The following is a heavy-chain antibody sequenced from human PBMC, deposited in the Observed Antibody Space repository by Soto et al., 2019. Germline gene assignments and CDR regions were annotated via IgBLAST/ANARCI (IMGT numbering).Heavy chain of an antibody. Sequence: SVKVSCKASGGTFSSYAISWVRQAPGQGLEWMGGIIPIFGTANYAQKFQGRVTITADESTSTAYMELSSLRSEDTAVYYCARDKGIVVVPAAMPNNWFDPWGQGTLVPVSS. CDR2: IIPIFGTA. CDR1: GGTFSSYA. D-gene: IGHD2-2*01. J-gene: IGHJ5*02. CDR3: ARDKGIVVVPAAMPNNWFDP. V-gene: IGHV1-69*13.